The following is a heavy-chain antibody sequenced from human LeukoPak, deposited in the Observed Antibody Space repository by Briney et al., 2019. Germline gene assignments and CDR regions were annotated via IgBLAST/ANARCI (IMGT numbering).Heavy chain of an antibody. CDR3: ARDSAATSYYYYMDV. D-gene: IGHD1-14*01. Sequence: ASVKVSCKASGGTFSGYAISWVRQAPGQGLEWMGRIIPIFGTANYAQKFQGRVTITTDESTSTAYMELSSLRSEDTAVYYCARDSAATSYYYYMDVWGKGTTVTVSS. J-gene: IGHJ6*03. CDR2: IIPIFGTA. V-gene: IGHV1-69*05. CDR1: GGTFSGYA.